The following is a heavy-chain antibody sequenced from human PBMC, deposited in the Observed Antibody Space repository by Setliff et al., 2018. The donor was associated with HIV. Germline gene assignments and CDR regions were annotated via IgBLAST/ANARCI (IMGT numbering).Heavy chain of an antibody. CDR2: ISIGSGGAI. D-gene: IGHD3-3*01. Sequence: PGGSLRLSCAASGFTFRNYNFNWVRQAPGRGLEWVSSISIGSGGAIDYADSVQGRFTISRDNSKNSLYLQMNSLRVEDTAVYYCARDYLYYNLYNGSPVYGVDVWGQGTTVTVSS. J-gene: IGHJ6*02. V-gene: IGHV3-21*01. CDR1: GFTFRNYN. CDR3: ARDYLYYNLYNGSPVYGVDV.